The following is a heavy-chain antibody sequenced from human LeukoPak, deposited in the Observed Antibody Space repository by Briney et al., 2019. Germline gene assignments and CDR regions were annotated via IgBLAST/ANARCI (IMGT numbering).Heavy chain of an antibody. J-gene: IGHJ4*02. V-gene: IGHV3-74*01. CDR2: INHDGSST. D-gene: IGHD1-1*01. CDR1: GFTFSYYW. Sequence: GGSLRLSCAASGFTFSYYWMHWVRQAPGKGLVWVSRINHDGSSTTYADSVKGRFTISRDNAKNTLYLQMNSLRAEDTAVYYCARAPYTTGRGYYFDYWGQGTLATVSS. CDR3: ARAPYTTGRGYYFDY.